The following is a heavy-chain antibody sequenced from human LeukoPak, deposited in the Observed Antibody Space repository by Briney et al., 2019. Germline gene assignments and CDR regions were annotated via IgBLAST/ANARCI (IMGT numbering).Heavy chain of an antibody. CDR2: IRYDGSIK. Sequence: GGSLRLSCAASGFTFRNYLMNWVRQAPGKGLEWVAFIRYDGSIKYYADSVKGRFTISRDNSKNTLYLQMNSLRAEDTAVYYCAKGGGIAAPQGYWGQGTLVTVSS. V-gene: IGHV3-30*02. CDR1: GFTFRNYL. CDR3: AKGGGIAAPQGY. J-gene: IGHJ4*02. D-gene: IGHD6-6*01.